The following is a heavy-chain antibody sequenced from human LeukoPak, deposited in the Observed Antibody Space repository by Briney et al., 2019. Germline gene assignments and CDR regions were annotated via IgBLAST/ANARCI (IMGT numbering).Heavy chain of an antibody. J-gene: IGHJ4*02. CDR3: ARDHNWGPDY. D-gene: IGHD7-27*01. CDR2: IHPKTGVT. Sequence: ASVKVSCKASGYSFTDHYLHSLRQAPGQGLEWMAWIHPKTGVTNYAERFQGRLSLTRDTSISTLYMELNGLTSDDRAVYYCARDHNWGPDYWGQGTLVSVCS. CDR1: GYSFTDHY. V-gene: IGHV1-2*02.